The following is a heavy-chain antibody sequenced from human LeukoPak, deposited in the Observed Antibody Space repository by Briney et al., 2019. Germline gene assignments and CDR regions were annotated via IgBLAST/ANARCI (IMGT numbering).Heavy chain of an antibody. D-gene: IGHD3-10*01. CDR3: TRSLWFGELLAAHDY. J-gene: IGHJ4*02. CDR2: IYYSGST. CDR1: GGSISSYY. V-gene: IGHV4-59*01. Sequence: SETLSLTCTVSGGSISSYYWSWIRQPPGKGLEWIGYIYYSGSTNHNPSLKSRVAISVDTSKNQFSLKLSSVTAADTAVYYCTRSLWFGELLAAHDYWGQGTLVTVSS.